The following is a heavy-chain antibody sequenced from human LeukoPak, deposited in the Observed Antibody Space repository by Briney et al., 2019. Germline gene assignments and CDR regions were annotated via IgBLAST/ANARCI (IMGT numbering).Heavy chain of an antibody. CDR2: IYTSGST. D-gene: IGHD1-1*01. CDR3: ARVATGTVYYYYGMDV. J-gene: IGHJ6*02. CDR1: GGSISSYY. Sequence: SETLSLTCTVSGGSISSYYWSWIRQPAGKGLEWIGRIYTSGSTNYNPSLKSRVTMSVDTSKNQFSLKLSSVTAADTAVYYCARVATGTVYYYYGMDVWGQGTTVTVSS. V-gene: IGHV4-4*07.